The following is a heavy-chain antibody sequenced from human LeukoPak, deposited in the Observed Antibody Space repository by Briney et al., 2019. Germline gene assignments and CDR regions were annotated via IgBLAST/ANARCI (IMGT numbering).Heavy chain of an antibody. J-gene: IGHJ4*02. CDR3: ARVVPAAIAFDY. V-gene: IGHV3-7*01. D-gene: IGHD2-2*01. CDR2: IKQDGSEK. CDR1: GFTFSNYW. Sequence: GGSLRLSCAASGFTFSNYWMSWVRQAPGKGLEWVANIKQDGSEKYYVDPVKGRFTISRDNAKNSLYLQMNSLRAEDTAVYYCARVVPAAIAFDYWGQGTLVTVSS.